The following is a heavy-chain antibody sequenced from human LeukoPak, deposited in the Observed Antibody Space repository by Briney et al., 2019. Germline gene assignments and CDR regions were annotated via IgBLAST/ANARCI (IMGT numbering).Heavy chain of an antibody. J-gene: IGHJ3*02. V-gene: IGHV3-30*04. Sequence: GRSLRLSCAAAAFTFSIYAMHSVRQAPGKGLEWVAAISYDGSNKYHADSVKGRFTISRDDSKNTLYLRMNSLSVEDPAVYYCARRGSMGAYDIWGRGTVVTVSS. D-gene: IGHD2-2*01. CDR2: ISYDGSNK. CDR3: ARRGSMGAYDI. CDR1: AFTFSIYA.